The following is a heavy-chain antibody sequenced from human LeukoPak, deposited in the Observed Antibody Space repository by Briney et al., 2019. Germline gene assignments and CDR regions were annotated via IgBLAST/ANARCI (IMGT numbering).Heavy chain of an antibody. Sequence: GGSLRLSCAASGFNFNDYGMSWVRQVLGKRLEWVSGINWNGDDTNYADSVKGRFTISRDHAKKSLYLEMSSLRAEDTALYYCAREWEGCSTTDCPFDFWGQGTLVTVSS. CDR1: GFNFNDYG. V-gene: IGHV3-20*04. D-gene: IGHD2-2*01. J-gene: IGHJ4*02. CDR2: INWNGDDT. CDR3: AREWEGCSTTDCPFDF.